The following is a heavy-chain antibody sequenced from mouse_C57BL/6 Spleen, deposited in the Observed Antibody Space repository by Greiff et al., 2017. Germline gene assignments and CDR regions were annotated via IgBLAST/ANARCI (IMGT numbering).Heavy chain of an antibody. CDR2: INPYNGGT. D-gene: IGHD2-5*01. Sequence: EVQLQQSGPVLVKPGASVKMSCKASGYTFTDYYMNWVKQSHGKSLEWIGVINPYNGGTSYNQKFKGKATLTVDKSSSTAYMELNSLTSEDSAVYYCARGGDYSKAWFAYWGQGTLVTVSA. V-gene: IGHV1-19*01. CDR3: ARGGDYSKAWFAY. CDR1: GYTFTDYY. J-gene: IGHJ3*01.